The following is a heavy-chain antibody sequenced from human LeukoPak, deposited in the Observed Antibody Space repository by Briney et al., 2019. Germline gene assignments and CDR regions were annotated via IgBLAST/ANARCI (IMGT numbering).Heavy chain of an antibody. D-gene: IGHD6-19*01. CDR1: GYTLTELS. CDR3: ATLVYSSGWYGVYWFDP. Sequence: ASVKVSWKVSGYTLTELSMHWVRQAPGKGLEWMGGFDPEDGETIYAQKFQGRVTMTEDTSTDTAYMELSSLRAEDTAVYYCATLVYSSGWYGVYWFDPWGQGTLVTVSS. J-gene: IGHJ5*02. V-gene: IGHV1-24*01. CDR2: FDPEDGET.